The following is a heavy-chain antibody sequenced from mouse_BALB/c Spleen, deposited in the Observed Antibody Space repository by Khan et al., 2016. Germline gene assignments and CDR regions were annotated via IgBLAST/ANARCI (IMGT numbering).Heavy chain of an antibody. Sequence: EVQFQESGPDLVKPSQSLSLTCTVTGYSITSDYSWHWIRQFPGNKLEWMAYIHYSGSTNYTPSLKSRISITRDTSKNQFFLQLNSVTTEDTATYYGVCFDNYFDYWGQGTTLTVSS. CDR1: GYSITSDYS. CDR3: VCFDNYFDY. J-gene: IGHJ2*01. CDR2: IHYSGST. V-gene: IGHV3-1*02.